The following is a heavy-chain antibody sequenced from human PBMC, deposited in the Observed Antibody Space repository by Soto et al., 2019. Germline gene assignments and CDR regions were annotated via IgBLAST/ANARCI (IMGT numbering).Heavy chain of an antibody. Sequence: QVQLGESGGGVVQPEMSLRLSCEASGFTFSTYGMHWVRQAPGKGLEWVGVISYDGTDKQYADSVKDRFTISRDNSKNTLDLERNSLRAEDTAVYRCAKGPYYGSGTCDYWGQGTLVNVSS. J-gene: IGHJ4*02. CDR3: AKGPYYGSGTCDY. CDR2: ISYDGTDK. V-gene: IGHV3-30*18. CDR1: GFTFSTYG. D-gene: IGHD3-10*01.